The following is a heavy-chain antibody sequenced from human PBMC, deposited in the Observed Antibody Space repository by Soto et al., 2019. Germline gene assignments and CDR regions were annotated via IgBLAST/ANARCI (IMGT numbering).Heavy chain of an antibody. J-gene: IGHJ4*02. CDR1: GYTFTSYA. V-gene: IGHV1-3*05. Sequence: QVQLVQSGAEEKKPGASVKVSCKASGYTFTSYAMHWVRQAPGQRLEWMGCINAGNGNTKYSQKFXXXVXXTXXXXXXXXXXXXXXXXXXXXXXXXXXRARGGXXXRGDYWGQGTLVTVSS. CDR2: INAGNGNT. CDR3: XRARGGXXXRGDY. D-gene: IGHD3-16*01.